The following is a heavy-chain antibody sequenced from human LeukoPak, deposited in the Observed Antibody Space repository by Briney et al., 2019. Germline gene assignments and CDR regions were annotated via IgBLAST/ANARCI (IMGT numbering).Heavy chain of an antibody. CDR1: VYSFTSYD. Sequence: ASVKVSCKASVYSFTSYDINWVRQATGQGLEWMGWMNPNSGNTGYAQKFQGRVTMTRNTSISTAYMELSSLRSEDTAVYYCAGGINGDFWSGYYPDYWGQGTLVTVSS. D-gene: IGHD3-3*01. V-gene: IGHV1-8*01. CDR2: MNPNSGNT. CDR3: AGGINGDFWSGYYPDY. J-gene: IGHJ4*02.